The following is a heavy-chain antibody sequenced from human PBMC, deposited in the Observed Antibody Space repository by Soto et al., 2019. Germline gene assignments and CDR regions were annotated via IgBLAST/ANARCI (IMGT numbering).Heavy chain of an antibody. J-gene: IGHJ6*02. Sequence: SETLSLTSAVYGESCSGYDCSWTRQPPGKGLEWIGEIHNSGSTIYNPSLKTRVTISVDTSKNQFSLKLNSVTAADTAVYYCARDLWGYCGADCYPLDVWGQGTTVTVSS. CDR1: GESCSGYD. D-gene: IGHD2-21*02. CDR3: ARDLWGYCGADCYPLDV. CDR2: IHNSGST. V-gene: IGHV4-34*01.